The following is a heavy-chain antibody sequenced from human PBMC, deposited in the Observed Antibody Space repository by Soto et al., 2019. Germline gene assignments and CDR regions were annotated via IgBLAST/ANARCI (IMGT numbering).Heavy chain of an antibody. CDR2: IVPIYRTA. CDR3: VRDSGENLISS. Sequence: ASVKVSCKASGGTFSSYRSNWVRQAPGRGLEWVGGIVPIYRTADYAQEFQDRVNITADESAGTTYMELRSLESQDTAVYYCVRDSGENLISSWGQGNLFPVSP. CDR1: GGTFSSYR. D-gene: IGHD3-10*01. J-gene: IGHJ1*01. V-gene: IGHV1-69*13.